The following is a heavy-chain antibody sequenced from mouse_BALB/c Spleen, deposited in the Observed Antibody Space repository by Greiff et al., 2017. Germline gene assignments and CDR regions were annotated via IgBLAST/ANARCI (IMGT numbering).Heavy chain of an antibody. D-gene: IGHD1-1*02. CDR1: GYTFTDYY. CDR3: ARSRYGDWYFDV. J-gene: IGHJ1*01. CDR2: IYPGSGNT. Sequence: QVQLQQSGAELVKPGASVKISCKASGYTFTDYYINWVKQKPGKGLEWIGWIYPGSGNTKYNEKFKGKATLTVDTSSNTAYMQLSSLTSEDTAVYFCARSRYGDWYFDVWGEGTTVTVSS. V-gene: IGHV1-84*02.